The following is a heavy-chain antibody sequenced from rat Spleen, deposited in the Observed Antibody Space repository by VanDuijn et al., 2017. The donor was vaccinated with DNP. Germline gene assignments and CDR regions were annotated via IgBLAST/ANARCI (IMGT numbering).Heavy chain of an antibody. Sequence: EVQLQESGSGLVKPSQSLSLPCSVTGYSITSNYWGWIRKFPGNKREYIGHISYSCSTNYNPSLKSRSSITRDTSKNHFFLHLNSVTTEDTATYYCARWTRYFDYWGQGVMVTVSS. CDR3: ARWTRYFDY. V-gene: IGHV3-1*01. J-gene: IGHJ2*01. CDR2: ISYSCST. CDR1: GYSITSNY. D-gene: IGHD1-7*01.